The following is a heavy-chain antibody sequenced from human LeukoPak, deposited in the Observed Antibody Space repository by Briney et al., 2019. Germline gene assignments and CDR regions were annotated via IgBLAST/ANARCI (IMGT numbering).Heavy chain of an antibody. CDR2: ISSSSRTI. D-gene: IGHD4-17*01. CDR1: GFTFSSYS. Sequence: GGSLILSCAASGFTFSSYSMNWVRQAPGKGLEWVSYISSSSRTIYYADSVKGRFTISRDNAKNSLYLQMNSLRDEDTAVYYCARDAMHDYGDHSGSGWFDPWGQGTLVTVSS. V-gene: IGHV3-48*02. CDR3: ARDAMHDYGDHSGSGWFDP. J-gene: IGHJ5*02.